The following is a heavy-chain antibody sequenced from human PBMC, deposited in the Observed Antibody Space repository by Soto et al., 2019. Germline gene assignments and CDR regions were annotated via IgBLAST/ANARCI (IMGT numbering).Heavy chain of an antibody. V-gene: IGHV1-24*01. CDR2: FDPEDGET. CDR3: ATSGYFWSGYYSVSEGVEHQNWFDP. D-gene: IGHD3-3*01. J-gene: IGHJ5*02. CDR1: GYTLTELS. Sequence: GASVKVSCKVSGYTLTELSMHWVRQAPGKGLEWMGGFDPEDGETIYAQKFQGRVTMTEDTSTDTAYMELSSLRSEDTAVYYCATSGYFWSGYYSVSEGVEHQNWFDPWGQGTLVTVSS.